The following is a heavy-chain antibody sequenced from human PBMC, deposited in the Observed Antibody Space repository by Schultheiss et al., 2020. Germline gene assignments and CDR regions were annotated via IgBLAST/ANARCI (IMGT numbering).Heavy chain of an antibody. D-gene: IGHD2-8*01. J-gene: IGHJ4*02. CDR3: ARTNNGYYSDY. CDR1: GGSISSSRYY. Sequence: SETLSLTCTVSGGSISSSRYYWGWIRQPPGKGLEWIGSIYYSGSVYYNSSLKSRVTISVDTSKTQFSLKLSSVTAADTAVYYCARTNNGYYSDYWGQGTLVTGSS. V-gene: IGHV4-39*01. CDR2: IYYSGSV.